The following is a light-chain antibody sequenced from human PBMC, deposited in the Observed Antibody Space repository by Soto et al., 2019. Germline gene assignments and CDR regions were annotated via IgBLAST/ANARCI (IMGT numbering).Light chain of an antibody. Sequence: DIQMTQSPSTLSASVGDRVTITCRASQSISSWLAWYQQKPGKAPKVLIYKASSLESGVPSRFSVSGSVTEFTLTISSLQPDDFATYDCQQYNTYPWTFGQGTQVEIK. V-gene: IGKV1-5*03. J-gene: IGKJ1*01. CDR1: QSISSW. CDR2: KAS. CDR3: QQYNTYPWT.